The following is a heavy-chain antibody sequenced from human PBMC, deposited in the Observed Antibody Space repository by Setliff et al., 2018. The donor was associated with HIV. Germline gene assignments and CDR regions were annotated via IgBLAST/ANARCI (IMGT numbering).Heavy chain of an antibody. V-gene: IGHV3-21*05. Sequence: PGGSLRLSCAASGFTFSSHTMNWVRQAPGKGLEWVSYISSSGDHTLYADSVQGRFTISRDNSKNSLFLQMNSLTTEDTALYYCAKAGNTRRSWDFYSWGQGTLVTVS. CDR1: GFTFSSHT. CDR3: AKAGNTRRSWDFYS. J-gene: IGHJ4*02. D-gene: IGHD3-10*01. CDR2: ISSSGDHT.